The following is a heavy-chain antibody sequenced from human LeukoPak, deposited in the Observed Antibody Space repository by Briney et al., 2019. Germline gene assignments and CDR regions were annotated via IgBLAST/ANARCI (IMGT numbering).Heavy chain of an antibody. J-gene: IGHJ5*02. V-gene: IGHV3-23*01. CDR2: ISGGGGST. D-gene: IGHD1-14*01. CDR1: EFTFSNYA. CDR3: AKGSGINHYHWIDP. Sequence: GRSLRLSCAASEFTFSNYAMNWVRQAPGKGLEWVSGISGGGGSTYYADSVKGRFTISRDNSKNTLYLQMDSLRAEDTALYYCAKGSGINHYHWIDPWGQGTLVTVSS.